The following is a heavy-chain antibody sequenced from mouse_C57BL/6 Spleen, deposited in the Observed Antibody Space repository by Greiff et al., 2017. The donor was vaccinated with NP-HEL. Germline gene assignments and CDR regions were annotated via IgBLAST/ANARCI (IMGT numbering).Heavy chain of an antibody. Sequence: DVKLVESGPGLAKPSQTLSLTCSVTGYSITSDYWNWIRKFPGNKLEYMGYISYSGSTYYNPSLKSRISITRDTSKNQYYLQLNSVTTEDTATYYCARGGGYYYGSWYFDVWGTGTTVTVSS. CDR1: GYSITSDY. J-gene: IGHJ1*03. CDR3: ARGGGYYYGSWYFDV. CDR2: ISYSGST. V-gene: IGHV3-8*01. D-gene: IGHD1-1*01.